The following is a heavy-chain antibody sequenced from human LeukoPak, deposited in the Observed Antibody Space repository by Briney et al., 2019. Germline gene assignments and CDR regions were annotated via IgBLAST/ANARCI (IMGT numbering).Heavy chain of an antibody. CDR2: IYYSGST. D-gene: IGHD3/OR15-3a*01. Sequence: TSETLSLTCTVSGGSISSYYWSWIRQPPGKGLEWIGYIYYSGSTNYNPSLKSRVTISVDTSKNQFSLKLSSVTAADTAVYYCARDLDGRFDYWGQGTLVTVSS. CDR1: GGSISSYY. J-gene: IGHJ4*02. CDR3: ARDLDGRFDY. V-gene: IGHV4-59*01.